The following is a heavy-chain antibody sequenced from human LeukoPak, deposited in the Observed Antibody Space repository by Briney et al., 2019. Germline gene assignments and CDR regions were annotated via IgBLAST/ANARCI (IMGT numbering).Heavy chain of an antibody. D-gene: IGHD6-19*01. J-gene: IGHJ4*02. V-gene: IGHV3-23*01. Sequence: GGSLRLSRAASGFTFTDYAMGWVRQAPGQGLEWASTISASGSTTYYADSVRGRFTISRDNSKNTLSLQMSSLRAEDTAVYYCAKARTLYNSGFDYWGQGTLVAVSS. CDR3: AKARTLYNSGFDY. CDR1: GFTFTDYA. CDR2: ISASGSTT.